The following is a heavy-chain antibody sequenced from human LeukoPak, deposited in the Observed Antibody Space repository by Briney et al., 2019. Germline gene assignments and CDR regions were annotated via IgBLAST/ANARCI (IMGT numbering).Heavy chain of an antibody. CDR2: IYISGNT. J-gene: IGHJ5*02. CDR1: GGSVSSYY. V-gene: IGHV4-4*07. Sequence: SETLSLTCTVSGGSVSSYYWSWIRQPAGKGLEWIGRIYISGNTNYNPSLKSRVTMSVDTSKNQFSLKLSSVTAADTAVYYCARGGYYGSGNDFRFDPWGQGTLVTVSS. D-gene: IGHD3-10*01. CDR3: ARGGYYGSGNDFRFDP.